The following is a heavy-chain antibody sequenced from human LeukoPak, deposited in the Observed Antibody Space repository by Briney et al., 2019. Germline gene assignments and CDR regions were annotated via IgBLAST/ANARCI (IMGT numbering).Heavy chain of an antibody. CDR3: ARPTYSGSYYWFDY. V-gene: IGHV3-33*01. J-gene: IGHJ4*02. D-gene: IGHD1-26*01. CDR2: ISYDGNNK. CDR1: GFPFTSFG. Sequence: GSLSPSFSAPGFPFTSFGMQWVRQAPGKGLEWGAGISYDGNNKYYEDAVEGRLTISRDNSKNTLYLQMNSLRAEDTAVYYCARPTYSGSYYWFDYWGQGTLVTVSS.